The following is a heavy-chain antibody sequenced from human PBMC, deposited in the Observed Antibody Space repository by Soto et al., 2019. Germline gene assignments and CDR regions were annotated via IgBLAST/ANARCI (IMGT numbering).Heavy chain of an antibody. D-gene: IGHD3-22*01. V-gene: IGHV4-4*02. CDR3: DSSGPRPGSGIDF. CDR2: IYHSGST. CDR1: GGSISSSNW. J-gene: IGHJ4*02. Sequence: PSETLSLTCAVSGGSISSSNWWSWVRQPPGKGLEWIGEIYHSGSTNYNPSLKSRVTISVDKSKNQFSLKLSSVTAADTAVYYYDSSGPRPGSGIDFWGQGTLVTVSS.